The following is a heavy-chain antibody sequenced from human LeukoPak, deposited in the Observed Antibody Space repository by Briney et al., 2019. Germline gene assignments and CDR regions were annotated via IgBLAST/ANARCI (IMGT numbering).Heavy chain of an antibody. CDR3: ARVIAAAGTRLNNWFDP. J-gene: IGHJ5*02. CDR1: GYTFTKYY. Sequence: GASVKVSCKASGYTFTKYYMHWVRQAPGQGLEWMGWISAYNGNTNYAQKLQGRVTMTTDTSTSTAYMELRSLRSDDTAVYYCARVIAAAGTRLNNWFDPWGQGTLVTVSS. CDR2: ISAYNGNT. D-gene: IGHD6-13*01. V-gene: IGHV1-18*04.